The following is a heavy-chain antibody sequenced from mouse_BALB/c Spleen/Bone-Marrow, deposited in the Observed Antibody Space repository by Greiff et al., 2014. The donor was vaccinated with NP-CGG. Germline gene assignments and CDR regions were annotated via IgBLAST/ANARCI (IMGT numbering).Heavy chain of an antibody. CDR1: GYTFTGYV. CDR2: IYPYNDGT. Sequence: EVQLQQSGPELVKPGASVKMSCKASGYTFTGYVMHWVKQKHGQGLEWIGYIYPYNDGTKYNEKFKGKATLTLDKSSSTAYMELTSVASEDSAGDSCARKGCYYAIDYWGQGTPVTVSS. CDR3: ARKGCYYAIDY. V-gene: IGHV1-14*01. J-gene: IGHJ4*01.